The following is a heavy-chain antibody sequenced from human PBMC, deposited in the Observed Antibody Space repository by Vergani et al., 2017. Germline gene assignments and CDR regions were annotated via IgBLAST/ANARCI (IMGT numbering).Heavy chain of an antibody. Sequence: QVQLQQWGGGLLKPSETLSLTCVVNGGSFTSYHWTWIRQSPGEGLEWVGDIDHTGRPDYNPSLKSRLPMSVDKSRNQFSLTRNSVTATDTAIYFCASVNTETNGHLYYYYYMDVWGQGTAVTVS. CDR3: ASVNTETNGHLYYYYYMDV. J-gene: IGHJ6*03. D-gene: IGHD4-11*01. CDR1: GGSFTSYH. CDR2: IDHTGRP. V-gene: IGHV4-34*01.